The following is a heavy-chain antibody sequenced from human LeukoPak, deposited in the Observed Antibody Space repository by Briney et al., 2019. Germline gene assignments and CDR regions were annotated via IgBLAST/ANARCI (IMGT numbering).Heavy chain of an antibody. J-gene: IGHJ3*02. CDR3: ARDGARSDGRYSSSSKDVFDI. CDR1: GYTFTSYG. V-gene: IGHV1-18*01. CDR2: ISAYNGNT. Sequence: ASVKVSCKASGYTFTSYGISWVRQAPGQGLEWMGWISAYNGNTNYAQKLQGRVTMTTDTSTSTAYMELRSLRSDDTAVYYCARDGARSDGRYSSSSKDVFDIWGQGKMVTVS. D-gene: IGHD6-6*01.